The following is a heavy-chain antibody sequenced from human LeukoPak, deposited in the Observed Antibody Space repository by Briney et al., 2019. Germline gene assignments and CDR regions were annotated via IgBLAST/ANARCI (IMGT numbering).Heavy chain of an antibody. CDR3: AKDEGGWLFDY. Sequence: PGGSLRLSCAASGFTFSSYGMPWVRQAPGKGLEGVAFIRYYGSNKYYPASVKYRFTISREHYKNTLYLQMNSLRAEDTAEYYCAKDEGGWLFDYWGQGTLVTVSS. CDR2: IRYYGSNK. J-gene: IGHJ4*02. V-gene: IGHV3-30*02. D-gene: IGHD6-19*01. CDR1: GFTFSSYG.